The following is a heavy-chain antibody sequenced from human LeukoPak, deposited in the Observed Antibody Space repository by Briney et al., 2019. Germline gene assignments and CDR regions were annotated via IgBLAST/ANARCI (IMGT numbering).Heavy chain of an antibody. V-gene: IGHV4-59*12. CDR1: GFSFDDYA. Sequence: GSLRLSCTTSGFSFDDYAMHWIRQPPGKGLEWIGSIYYSGSTNYNPSLKSRVTISIDTSNNQFSLRLSSVTAVDTAVYYCARDFWSGHYHALDIWGLGTMVTVSS. CDR3: ARDFWSGHYHALDI. CDR2: IYYSGST. J-gene: IGHJ3*02. D-gene: IGHD3-3*01.